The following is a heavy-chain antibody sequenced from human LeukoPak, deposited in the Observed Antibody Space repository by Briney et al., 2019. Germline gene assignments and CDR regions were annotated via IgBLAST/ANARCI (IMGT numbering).Heavy chain of an antibody. V-gene: IGHV4-34*01. CDR3: ARGASDASNPPYYYYGMDV. Sequence: SETLSLTCAVYGGSFSGYYWSWIRQPPGKGLERIGEINHSGSTNYNPSLKSRVTISVDTSKNQFSLKLSSVTAADTAVYYCARGASDASNPPYYYYGMDVWGQGTTVTVSS. D-gene: IGHD4-11*01. CDR2: INHSGST. CDR1: GGSFSGYY. J-gene: IGHJ6*02.